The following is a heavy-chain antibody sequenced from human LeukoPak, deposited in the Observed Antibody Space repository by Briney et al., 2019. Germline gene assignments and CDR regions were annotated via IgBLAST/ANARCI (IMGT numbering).Heavy chain of an antibody. CDR3: ARESLEYSSSLGFDY. D-gene: IGHD6-6*01. V-gene: IGHV3-21*01. Sequence: GGSLRLSCAASGFTFSSYSMNWVRQAPGKGLEWVSPISSSSSYIYYADSVKGRFTISRDNAKNSLYLQMNSLRAEDTAVYYCARESLEYSSSLGFDYWGQGTLVTVSS. CDR2: ISSSSSYI. CDR1: GFTFSSYS. J-gene: IGHJ4*02.